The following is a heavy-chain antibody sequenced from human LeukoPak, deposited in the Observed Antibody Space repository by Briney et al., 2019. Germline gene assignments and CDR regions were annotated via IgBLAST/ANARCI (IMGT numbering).Heavy chain of an antibody. V-gene: IGHV3-23*01. J-gene: IGHJ6*02. CDR1: GFTFSSYA. D-gene: IGHD6-13*01. CDR2: ISGSGGST. CDR3: ARDGGIAAAGDYYYYYGMDV. Sequence: GGSLRLSCAASGFTFSSYAMSWVRQAPGKGLEWVSAISGSGGSTYYADSVKGRFTISRDNSKNTLYLQMNSLRAEDTAVYYCARDGGIAAAGDYYYYYGMDVWGQGTTVTVSS.